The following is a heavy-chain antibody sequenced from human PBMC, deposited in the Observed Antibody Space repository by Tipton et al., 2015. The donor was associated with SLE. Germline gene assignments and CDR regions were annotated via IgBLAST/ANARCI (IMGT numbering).Heavy chain of an antibody. Sequence: GLVKPSETLSLTCAVSGGSLSGYYWSWIRQPPGKGLEWLGKVYHSGTAKHNPSLKSRVTISVDTSKNQFSLRLSSVTAADTAVYYCARAPAPSGYIFDFWGQGALVTVSS. J-gene: IGHJ4*02. CDR1: GGSLSGYY. V-gene: IGHV4-34*01. CDR3: ARAPAPSGYIFDF. D-gene: IGHD5-12*01. CDR2: VYHSGTA.